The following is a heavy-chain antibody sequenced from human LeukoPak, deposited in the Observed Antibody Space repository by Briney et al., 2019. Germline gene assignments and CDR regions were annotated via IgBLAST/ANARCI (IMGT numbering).Heavy chain of an antibody. CDR3: ARIGTGYYFFDY. D-gene: IGHD3/OR15-3a*01. Sequence: PGGSLRLSCVSSGFTFSNDWMTWVRQAPGKGLEWVSGISWNGNSASYADSVKGRFTVSRDNAKNFLYLQMDSLRAEDTAVYYCARIGTGYYFFDYWGQGTLVTVSS. J-gene: IGHJ4*02. CDR2: ISWNGNSA. CDR1: GFTFSNDW. V-gene: IGHV3-20*04.